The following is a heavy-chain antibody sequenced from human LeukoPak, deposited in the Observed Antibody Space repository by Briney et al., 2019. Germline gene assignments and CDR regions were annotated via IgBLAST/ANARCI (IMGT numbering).Heavy chain of an antibody. CDR2: ISAYNGNT. J-gene: IGHJ4*02. Sequence: GASVKVSCKASGYTFTSYGISWVRQAPGQGLECMGWISAYNGNTNYAQKLQGRVTMTTDTSTRTAYMELRSLRSDDTAVYYCARGWSFHCTNGVCYPYYFDYWGQGTLVTVSS. D-gene: IGHD2-8*01. CDR3: ARGWSFHCTNGVCYPYYFDY. CDR1: GYTFTSYG. V-gene: IGHV1-18*01.